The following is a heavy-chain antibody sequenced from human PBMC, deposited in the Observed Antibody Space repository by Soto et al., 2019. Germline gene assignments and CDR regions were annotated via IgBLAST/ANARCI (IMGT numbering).Heavy chain of an antibody. CDR3: AKDLTVGAGHPIDAFDI. CDR1: GFTFSTYA. D-gene: IGHD1-26*01. J-gene: IGHJ3*02. CDR2: ISGSPSST. Sequence: EVQLLESGGGLVQPGGSLRLSCAASGFTFSTYAMSWVRQAPGKGLEWVSAISGSPSSTYYADSVKGRFTISRDNSKKTLFLQMNSLRAEDTAIYYCAKDLTVGAGHPIDAFDIWGLGTKVTVSS. V-gene: IGHV3-23*01.